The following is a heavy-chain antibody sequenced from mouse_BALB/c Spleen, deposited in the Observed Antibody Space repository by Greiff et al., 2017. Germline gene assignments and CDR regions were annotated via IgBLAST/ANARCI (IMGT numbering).Heavy chain of an antibody. V-gene: IGHV5-17*02. J-gene: IGHJ2*01. Sequence: EVHLVESGGGLVQPGGSRKLSCAASGFTFSSFGMHWVRQAPEKGLEWVAYISSGSSTIYYADTVKGRFTISRDNPKNTLFLQMTSLRSEDTAMYYCARGGTPDYWGQGTTLTVSS. CDR2: ISSGSSTI. CDR3: ARGGTPDY. CDR1: GFTFSSFG. D-gene: IGHD4-1*01.